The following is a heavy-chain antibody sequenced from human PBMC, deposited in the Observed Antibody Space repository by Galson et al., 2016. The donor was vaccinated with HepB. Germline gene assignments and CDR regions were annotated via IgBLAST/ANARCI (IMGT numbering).Heavy chain of an antibody. CDR2: VYYTGST. J-gene: IGHJ4*02. Sequence: SETLSLTCTVSGGSISPYYWSWIRQPPGQGLEWIGYVYYTGSTRYNPSLKSRVTMSVDTSKNQFSLRLSSVTAADTAVYFCARMINYIDYHFDYWGQGMLVTVSS. V-gene: IGHV4-59*01. D-gene: IGHD3-16*01. CDR3: ARMINYIDYHFDY. CDR1: GGSISPYY.